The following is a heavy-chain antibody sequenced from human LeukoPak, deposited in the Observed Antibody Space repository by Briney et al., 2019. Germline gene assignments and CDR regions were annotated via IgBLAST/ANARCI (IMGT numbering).Heavy chain of an antibody. D-gene: IGHD6-19*01. J-gene: IGHJ4*02. V-gene: IGHV3-11*05. CDR2: ISSTSSYI. CDR1: GFSFSDYY. Sequence: GGSLRLSCAASGFSFSDYYMSWIRQAPGKGLEWVSFISSTSSYIKDADSVKGRFTISRDNAKKSLYLQMNSLRAEDTAVYYCARDSSGWSVDYWGQGTLVTVSS. CDR3: ARDSSGWSVDY.